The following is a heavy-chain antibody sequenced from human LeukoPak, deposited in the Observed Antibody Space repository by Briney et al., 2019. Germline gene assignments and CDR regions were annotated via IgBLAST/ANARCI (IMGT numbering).Heavy chain of an antibody. CDR2: ISAYNGKK. Sequence: ASVKVSCKASGYTFTNYAMNWVRQAPGQGLEWMGWISAYNGKKELAQKFQGRVTLATDASTSTAYVELRSPTSDDTAVYFCARGGSRSPRGDDAFDIGGQGTMVTVSA. CDR1: GYTFTNYA. CDR3: ARGGSRSPRGDDAFDI. D-gene: IGHD3-10*01. V-gene: IGHV1-18*01. J-gene: IGHJ3*02.